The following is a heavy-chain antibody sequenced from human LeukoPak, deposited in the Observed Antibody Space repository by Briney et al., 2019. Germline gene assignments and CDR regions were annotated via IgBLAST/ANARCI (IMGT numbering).Heavy chain of an antibody. CDR3: AKLKSIAVAGYFDY. V-gene: IGHV3-23*01. D-gene: IGHD6-19*01. CDR2: ISGSGGST. J-gene: IGHJ4*02. Sequence: PGGSLRLSCAASGFRFSSYAMSWVRPAPGKGLEWVSAISGSGGSTHYADSVKGRFTISRDNSKNTVYLQMNSLRAEDTAVYYCAKLKSIAVAGYFDYWGQGTLVTVSS. CDR1: GFRFSSYA.